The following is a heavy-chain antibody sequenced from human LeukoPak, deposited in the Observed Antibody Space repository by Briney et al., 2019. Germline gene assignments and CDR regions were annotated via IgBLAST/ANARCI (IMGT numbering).Heavy chain of an antibody. CDR2: INFGDSST. V-gene: IGHV5-51*01. CDR3: ARHQGSNYGLDV. J-gene: IGHJ6*02. Sequence: GESLKISCQASGHSFTNHWIGWVRQMPGIGLEWVGIINFGDSSTLYSPSFQGQVTISLDKSISTTYLQWRSLKASDTAMYYCARHQGSNYGLDVWGQGTTVTVSS. D-gene: IGHD6-13*01. CDR1: GHSFTNHW.